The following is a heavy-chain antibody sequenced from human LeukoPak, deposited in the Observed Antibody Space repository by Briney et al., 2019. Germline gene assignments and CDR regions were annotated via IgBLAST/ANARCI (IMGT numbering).Heavy chain of an antibody. CDR3: ARKREYSSSWYSYWFDP. D-gene: IGHD6-13*01. CDR2: INPNSGGT. V-gene: IGHV1-2*02. CDR1: GYTFTGYY. J-gene: IGHJ5*02. Sequence: ASVKVSCKASGYTFTGYYMHWVRQAPGQGLEWMGWINPNSGGTNYAQKFQGRVTMTRDTSISTAYMELSRLRSDDTAVYYCARKREYSSSWYSYWFDPWGQGTLVTVSS.